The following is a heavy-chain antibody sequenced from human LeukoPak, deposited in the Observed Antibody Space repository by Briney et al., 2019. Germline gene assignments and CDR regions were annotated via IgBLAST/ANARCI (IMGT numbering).Heavy chain of an antibody. V-gene: IGHV3-23*01. D-gene: IGHD2-8*01. J-gene: IGHJ4*02. CDR1: GFTFSNYD. Sequence: GGSLRLSCAVSGFTFSNYDMNWVRQAPGKGPEWVTTISASGIHIYYADAAKGRFTISRDNSRNTLELQMNSLRGEDTAVYYCVRMVSGDSWGQGTLVTVTS. CDR2: ISASGIHI. CDR3: VRMVSGDS.